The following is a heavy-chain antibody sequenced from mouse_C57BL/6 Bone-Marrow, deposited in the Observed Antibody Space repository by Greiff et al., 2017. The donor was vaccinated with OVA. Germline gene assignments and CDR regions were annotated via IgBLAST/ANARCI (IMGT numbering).Heavy chain of an antibody. CDR1: GYTFTSYW. D-gene: IGHD1-1*01. J-gene: IGHJ4*01. CDR3: ARGNITTVVANAMDY. CDR2: INPSSGYT. V-gene: IGHV1-7*01. Sequence: QVQLQQSGAELAKPGASVKLSCKASGYTFTSYWMHWVKQRPGQGLEWIGYINPSSGYTKYNQKFKDKATLTADKSSSTAYMQLSSLTYEDSAVYYCARGNITTVVANAMDYWGQGTAVTVSA.